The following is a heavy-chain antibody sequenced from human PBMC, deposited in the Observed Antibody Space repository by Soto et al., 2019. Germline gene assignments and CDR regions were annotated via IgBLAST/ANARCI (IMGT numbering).Heavy chain of an antibody. CDR1: GFSLSTSGMC. CDR2: IDWDDDK. Sequence: ASGPTLVNPTQTLTLTCTFSGFSLSTSGMCVSWIRQPPGKALEWLALIDWDDDKYYSTSLKTRLTISKDTSKNQVVLTMTNVDPVDTATYYCARMAGSYYYGSGRGYYYYYGMDVWGQGTTVTVSS. CDR3: ARMAGSYYYGSGRGYYYYYGMDV. D-gene: IGHD3-10*01. J-gene: IGHJ6*02. V-gene: IGHV2-70*01.